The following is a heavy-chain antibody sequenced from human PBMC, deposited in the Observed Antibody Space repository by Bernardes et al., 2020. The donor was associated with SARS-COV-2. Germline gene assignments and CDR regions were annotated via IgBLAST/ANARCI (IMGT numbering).Heavy chain of an antibody. Sequence: GGTLRLSCAASGFTFSSYAMSWVRKAPGKGLEWVSAIRGSGGSTYYADSVKGRFTISRDNSKNTLDVQMKSLGVEDTAVYYCARLSGYSYGSVAFDIWGQGTRVTVSS. CDR1: GFTFSSYA. V-gene: IGHV3-23*01. D-gene: IGHD5-18*01. CDR3: ARLSGYSYGSVAFDI. J-gene: IGHJ3*02. CDR2: IRGSGGST.